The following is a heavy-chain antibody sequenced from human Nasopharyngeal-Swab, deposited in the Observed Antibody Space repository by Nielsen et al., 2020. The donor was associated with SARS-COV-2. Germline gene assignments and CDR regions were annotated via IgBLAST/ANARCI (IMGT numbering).Heavy chain of an antibody. CDR1: VGSFSGYY. Sequence: SQTLSLTRAVYVGSFSGYYWSCIRQPPGKGLEWIGEINHSGSTNYNPSLKSRVTISVDTSKNQFSLKLSSVTAADTAVYYCARGLYDSSGYPTAGFDYWGQGTLVTVSS. CDR3: ARGLYDSSGYPTAGFDY. J-gene: IGHJ4*02. V-gene: IGHV4-34*01. D-gene: IGHD3-22*01. CDR2: INHSGST.